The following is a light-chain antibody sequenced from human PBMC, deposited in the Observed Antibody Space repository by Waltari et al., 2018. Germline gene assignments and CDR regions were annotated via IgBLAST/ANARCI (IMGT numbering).Light chain of an antibody. CDR3: ATWDDSLNGWV. CDR1: STTITNY. J-gene: IGLJ3*02. CDR2: KDY. V-gene: IGLV1-47*01. Sequence: QSVLTQPPSASGAPGQEVSLPCSGGSTTITNYVFWYQQFPGTAPKLIVYKDYERPSGVPDRFSASKSGTSASLAISGLRSDDEADYYCATWDDSLNGWVFGGGTKLTVL.